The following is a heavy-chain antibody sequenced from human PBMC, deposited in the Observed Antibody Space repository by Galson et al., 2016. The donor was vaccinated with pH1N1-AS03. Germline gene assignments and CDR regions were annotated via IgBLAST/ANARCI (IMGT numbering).Heavy chain of an antibody. J-gene: IGHJ4*02. CDR1: PGSIINYY. Sequence: SETLSLTCTVSPGSIINYYRTWIRQPPGRGLEWIGAIYYSGGTRYSPSLQSRVTISVDTSKNQFSLELTSVSAADTAVYYCARGQRYFGNFDYWDQGALVTVSS. CDR2: IYYSGGT. D-gene: IGHD3-9*01. V-gene: IGHV4-59*01. CDR3: ARGQRYFGNFDY.